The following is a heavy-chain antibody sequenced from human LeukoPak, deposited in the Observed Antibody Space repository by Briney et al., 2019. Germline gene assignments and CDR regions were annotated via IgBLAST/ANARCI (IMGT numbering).Heavy chain of an antibody. J-gene: IGHJ4*02. CDR1: GYSFTGYF. D-gene: IGHD3-22*01. Sequence: ASVKVSCKASGYSFTGYFTHWVRQAPGQGLEWMGCIDPNSGDTKYAQKFQGRVSMPRDTSTRTAYMELSRLRSDDTAVYFCARSGSTGYSLDYWGQGTLVTVSS. CDR2: IDPNSGDT. CDR3: ARSGSTGYSLDY. V-gene: IGHV1-2*02.